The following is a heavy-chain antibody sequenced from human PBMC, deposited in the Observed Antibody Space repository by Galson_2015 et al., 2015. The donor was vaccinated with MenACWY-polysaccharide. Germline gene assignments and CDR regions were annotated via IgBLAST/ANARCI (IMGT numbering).Heavy chain of an antibody. D-gene: IGHD2-2*02. J-gene: IGHJ4*02. CDR3: TGDRLVFGFIYNFFDV. CDR2: IESESCGATA. V-gene: IGHV3-49*04. Sequence: RLSCAATGFNFGDFPMSSVRQAPGKRLVRVASIESESCGATAQYAASVRGRFTISRDDSRNIAYLPMNSLKTDDTAVYYCTGDRLVFGFIYNFFDVWGQGTLVTVSS. CDR1: GFNFGDFP.